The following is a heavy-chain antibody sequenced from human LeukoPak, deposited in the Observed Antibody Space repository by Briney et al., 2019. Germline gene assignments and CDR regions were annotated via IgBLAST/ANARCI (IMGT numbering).Heavy chain of an antibody. CDR1: GGTFSSNA. V-gene: IGHV1-18*01. Sequence: GASVKVSCKASGGTFSSNAISWVRQAPGQGLEWMGWISACNGNTNYAQKLQGRVTMTTDTSTSTAYMELRSLRSDDTAVYYCARGIDYGGNSELGYWGQGTLVTVSS. CDR2: ISACNGNT. CDR3: ARGIDYGGNSELGY. D-gene: IGHD4-23*01. J-gene: IGHJ4*02.